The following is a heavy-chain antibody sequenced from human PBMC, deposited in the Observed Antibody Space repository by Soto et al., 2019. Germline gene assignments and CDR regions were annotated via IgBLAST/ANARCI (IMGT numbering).Heavy chain of an antibody. CDR2: VYYSGST. CDR3: ARGQGPVAARHYYYYMDV. D-gene: IGHD2-15*01. Sequence: SETLSLTCTVSGGSISSGGYYWSWIRQHPGKGLEWIGYVYYSGSTYYNPSLKSRVTISVDTSKNQFSLKLSSVTAADTAVYYCARGQGPVAARHYYYYMDVWGKGTTVTVSS. CDR1: GGSISSGGYY. J-gene: IGHJ6*03. V-gene: IGHV4-31*03.